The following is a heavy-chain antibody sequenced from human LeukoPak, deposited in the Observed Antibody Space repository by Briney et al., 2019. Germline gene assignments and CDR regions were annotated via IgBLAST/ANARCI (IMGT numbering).Heavy chain of an antibody. V-gene: IGHV3-30*02. Sequence: PGGSLRLSCAASGFSFSRYDIHRVRQAPGKGLEWVAFIRYDGSNKNYADSVKGRFTISRDNFMSTVYLQMNSLRAEDTAVYYCAKDRQTITIFGVVNTPRANFDYWGQGTLVTVSS. D-gene: IGHD3-3*01. CDR3: AKDRQTITIFGVVNTPRANFDY. J-gene: IGHJ4*02. CDR2: IRYDGSNK. CDR1: GFSFSRYD.